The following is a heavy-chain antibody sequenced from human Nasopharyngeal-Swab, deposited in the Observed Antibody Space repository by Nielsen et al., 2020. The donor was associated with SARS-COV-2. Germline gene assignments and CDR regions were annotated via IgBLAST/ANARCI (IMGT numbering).Heavy chain of an antibody. CDR1: GGSISSYY. CDR3: ARGCRYCTPKMYFDL. D-gene: IGHD2-8*01. Sequence: SETLSLTCTVSGGSISSYYWSWIRQPPGEGLEWIGYIYYSGSTNYNPSLKSRVTISVDTSKNQFSLKLSSVTAADTAVYYCARGCRYCTPKMYFDLWGRGTLVTVSS. J-gene: IGHJ2*01. V-gene: IGHV4-59*01. CDR2: IYYSGST.